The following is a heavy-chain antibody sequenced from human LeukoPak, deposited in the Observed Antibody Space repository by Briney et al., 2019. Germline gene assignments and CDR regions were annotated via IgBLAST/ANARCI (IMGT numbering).Heavy chain of an antibody. CDR2: ISSSSGYI. Sequence: GGSLRLSCAASGFTFDDYSMNWVRQAPGKGLEWVSFISSSSGYIIYADSMKGRFTISRDNAKDSLYLQMNSLRAEDTAVYYCARGTYYDFWSGYYTSYYYYGMDVWGQGTTVTVSS. CDR3: ARGTYYDFWSGYYTSYYYYGMDV. J-gene: IGHJ6*02. V-gene: IGHV3-21*01. D-gene: IGHD3-3*01. CDR1: GFTFDDYS.